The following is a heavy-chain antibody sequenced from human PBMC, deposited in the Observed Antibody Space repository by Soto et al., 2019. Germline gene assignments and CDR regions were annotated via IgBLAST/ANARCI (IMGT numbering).Heavy chain of an antibody. CDR1: GGSISTDDHY. J-gene: IGHJ4*02. D-gene: IGHD6-13*01. CDR3: ASLRSRWNIDY. CDR2: IYYTGST. Sequence: TLSLTCTVSGGSISTDDHYWSWIRQPPGKGLEWIGYIYYTGSTHYNPSLKSRLFTSLDTSKNQFSLQLTSVTAADTAVYYCASLRSRWNIDYWGQGTLVTVSS. V-gene: IGHV4-30-4*01.